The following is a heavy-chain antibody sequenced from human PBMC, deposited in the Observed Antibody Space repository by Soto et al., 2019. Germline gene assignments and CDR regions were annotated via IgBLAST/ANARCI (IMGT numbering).Heavy chain of an antibody. Sequence: EVQLVESGGGLVQPGRSLRLSCAASGFTFDDYAMHWVRQAPGKGLEWVSGISWNSGSICYADSVKGRFTISRDNAKNSLYLQKNSLRADDTALYYCAKEMHYGSGTVFDPWGQGTLVTVSS. CDR1: GFTFDDYA. CDR2: ISWNSGSI. CDR3: AKEMHYGSGTVFDP. J-gene: IGHJ5*02. D-gene: IGHD3-10*01. V-gene: IGHV3-9*01.